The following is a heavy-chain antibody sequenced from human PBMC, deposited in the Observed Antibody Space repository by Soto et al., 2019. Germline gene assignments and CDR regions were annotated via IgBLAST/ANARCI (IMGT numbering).Heavy chain of an antibody. D-gene: IGHD5-18*01. Sequence: QVQLVESGGGVVQPGRSLRLSCAASGFTFSRYGMHWVRQAPGKGLAWVAVISYDGSKEFYADSVKGRFTISRDKSKNTLYLQMNSLRAEDTAVYYCAKDLRLWSKDYYYYGMDVWGQGTTVTVSS. CDR1: GFTFSRYG. CDR3: AKDLRLWSKDYYYYGMDV. V-gene: IGHV3-30*18. CDR2: ISYDGSKE. J-gene: IGHJ6*02.